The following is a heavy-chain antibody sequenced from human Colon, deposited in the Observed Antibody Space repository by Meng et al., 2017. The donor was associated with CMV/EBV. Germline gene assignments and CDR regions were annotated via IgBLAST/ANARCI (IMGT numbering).Heavy chain of an antibody. CDR3: AKDGRRYSSSSLQFDY. CDR2: ISYDGSNK. Sequence: GGSLRLSCAASGFTFSSYAMHWVRQAPGKGLEWVAVISYDGSNKYYADSVKGRFTISRDNSKNTLYLQMNSLRAEDTAVYYCAKDGRRYSSSSLQFDYWGQGTLVTVSS. J-gene: IGHJ4*02. D-gene: IGHD6-13*01. CDR1: GFTFSSYA. V-gene: IGHV3-30*04.